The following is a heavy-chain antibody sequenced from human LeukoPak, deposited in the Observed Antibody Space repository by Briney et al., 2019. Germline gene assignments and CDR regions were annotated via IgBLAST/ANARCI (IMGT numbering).Heavy chain of an antibody. Sequence: PGGSLRLSCAASGFTFSPYSMNWVRQAPGKGLEWISYTTGSSSTIYYADSVKGRFTISRDNAKNLLYLQMNSLRDEDTAVYYCASSNGALDIWGQGTMVTVSS. V-gene: IGHV3-48*02. CDR2: TTGSSSTI. CDR3: ASSNGALDI. J-gene: IGHJ3*02. CDR1: GFTFSPYS. D-gene: IGHD2-8*01.